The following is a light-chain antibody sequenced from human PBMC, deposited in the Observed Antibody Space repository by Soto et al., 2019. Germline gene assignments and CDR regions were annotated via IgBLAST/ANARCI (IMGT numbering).Light chain of an antibody. J-gene: IGLJ3*02. CDR2: DNN. Sequence: QAVVTQPPSVSAAPGQKVTISCSGSSSNIGNHYVSWYQQLPGTAPKLLIYDNNKRPSGIPDRFSGSKSGTSATLGITGLQTGDEADYYCGTWDSSLSAWVFGGGTKLTVL. CDR3: GTWDSSLSAWV. V-gene: IGLV1-51*01. CDR1: SSNIGNHY.